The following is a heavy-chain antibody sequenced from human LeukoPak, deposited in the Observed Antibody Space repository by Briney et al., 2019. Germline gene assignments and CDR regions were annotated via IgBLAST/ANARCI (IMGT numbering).Heavy chain of an antibody. V-gene: IGHV3-30*03. CDR3: ARDRGSDGDLNFDY. CDR2: ISYDGSNK. D-gene: IGHD4-17*01. CDR1: GFSFSDYY. J-gene: IGHJ4*02. Sequence: GESLRLSCGASGFSFSDYYMSWVRQAPGKGLEWVAVISYDGSNKYYADSVKGRFTISRDNSKNTLYLQMNSLRAEDTAVYYCARDRGSDGDLNFDYWGQGTLVTVSS.